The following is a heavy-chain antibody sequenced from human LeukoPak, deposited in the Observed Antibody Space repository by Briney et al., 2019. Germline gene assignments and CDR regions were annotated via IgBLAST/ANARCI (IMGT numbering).Heavy chain of an antibody. CDR2: VHYSGDT. Sequence: SETLSLTCTVPGGSINSFYWGWIRQPPGKGLEWIGYVHYSGDTNYNPSLKSRATISVDTSKNQFSLNLNSVTAADTAVYYCARHRHGNNFGYDYWGQGTLVTVSS. D-gene: IGHD5-18*01. J-gene: IGHJ4*02. V-gene: IGHV4-59*08. CDR3: ARHRHGNNFGYDY. CDR1: GGSINSFY.